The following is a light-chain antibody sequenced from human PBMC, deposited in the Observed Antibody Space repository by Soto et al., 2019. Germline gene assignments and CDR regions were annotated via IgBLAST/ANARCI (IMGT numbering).Light chain of an antibody. CDR3: QVWDNSDHSVV. V-gene: IGLV3-21*04. J-gene: IGLJ2*01. CDR2: YDS. CDR1: NIGSKS. Sequence: SYELTQPPSVSLAPGKTASITCGGNNIGSKSVHWYQQKPGQAPVLVIYYDSDRPSGIPERFSGSNSGNTATLTISRVEAGDEADYYCQVWDNSDHSVVFGGGTKVTVL.